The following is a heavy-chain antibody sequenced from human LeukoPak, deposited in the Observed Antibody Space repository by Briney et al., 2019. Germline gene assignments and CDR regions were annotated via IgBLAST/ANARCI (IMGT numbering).Heavy chain of an antibody. J-gene: IGHJ6*03. Sequence: RASVKVSCKASGGTFSSYAISWVRQAPGQGLEWMGGIIPIFGTANYAQKFQGRVTITTDESTSTAYMELSSLRSEDTAVYYCATGQPDCGGDCYSEVGYYYYMDVWGKGTTVTVSS. V-gene: IGHV1-69*05. CDR3: ATGQPDCGGDCYSEVGYYYYMDV. CDR2: IIPIFGTA. CDR1: GGTFSSYA. D-gene: IGHD2-21*02.